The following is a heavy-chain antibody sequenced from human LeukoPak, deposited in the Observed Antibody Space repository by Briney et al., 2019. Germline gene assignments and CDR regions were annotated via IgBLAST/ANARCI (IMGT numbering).Heavy chain of an antibody. CDR2: IYYSGST. V-gene: IGHV4-39*01. D-gene: IGHD3-16*01. CDR1: CGSISSSSYY. Sequence: TASETLSLTCTLSCGSISSSSYYWGWLRPPPGKGLEWIGSIYYSGSTYYNPSLKSRVTISVDTSKNQFSLKLSSVTAADTAVYYCASFRGGVIANFDYWGQGTLVTVSS. CDR3: ASFRGGVIANFDY. J-gene: IGHJ4*02.